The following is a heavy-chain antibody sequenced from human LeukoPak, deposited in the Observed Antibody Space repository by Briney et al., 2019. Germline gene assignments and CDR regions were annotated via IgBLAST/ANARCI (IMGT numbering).Heavy chain of an antibody. CDR2: IYKDGSNT. CDR1: GFTFSNHW. V-gene: IGHV3-74*01. Sequence: SGGSLRLSCAASGFTFSNHWMHWVRQAPGKGLVWVSRIYKDGSNTIFADSVKGRFTSSRDNAKNTLYLQMNSLRAEDTAVYYCARGLSPSEAFGIWGQGTMVTVSS. CDR3: ARGLSPSEAFGI. J-gene: IGHJ3*02. D-gene: IGHD5/OR15-5a*01.